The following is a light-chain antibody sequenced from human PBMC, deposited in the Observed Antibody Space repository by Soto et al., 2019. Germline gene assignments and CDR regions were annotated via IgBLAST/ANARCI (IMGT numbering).Light chain of an antibody. CDR1: QSISTN. CDR2: GAS. J-gene: IGKJ4*01. CDR3: QQFHNWPPFT. V-gene: IGKV3-15*01. Sequence: EIVMTQSPATLSVSPGERATLSCRASQSISTNLAWYQQKPGQAPRLLIYGASTRATGIPARFSGSGSGTEFTLTISSLQSEDFAVYYCQQFHNWPPFTFGGGTKVESK.